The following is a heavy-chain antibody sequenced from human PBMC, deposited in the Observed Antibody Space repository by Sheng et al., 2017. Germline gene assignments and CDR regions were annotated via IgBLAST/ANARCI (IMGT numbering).Heavy chain of an antibody. D-gene: IGHD2-15*01. V-gene: IGHV4-39*07. Sequence: QLQLQESGPGLVKPSETLSLTCTVSGGSISSSSYYWGWIRQPPGKGLEWIGSIYYSGSTYYNPSLKSRVTISVDTSKNQFSLKLSSVTAADTAVYYCARDGGLLVYYFDLLGPGNPGHRLL. CDR2: IYYSGST. CDR1: GGSISSSSYY. J-gene: IGHJ4*02. CDR3: ARDGGLLVYYFDL.